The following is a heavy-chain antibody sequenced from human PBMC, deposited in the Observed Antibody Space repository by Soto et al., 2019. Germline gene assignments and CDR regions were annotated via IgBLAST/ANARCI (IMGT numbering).Heavy chain of an antibody. J-gene: IGHJ4*02. CDR3: AKGDRIAAAGHFDY. CDR2: TSYDGSNK. Sequence: QVQLVESGGGVVQPGRSLRLSCAASGFTFSSYGMHWVRKAPGKGLEWVAVTSYDGSNKYYADSVKGRFTISRDNSKNTLYLQMNSLRGEDTAVYYCAKGDRIAAAGHFDYWGQGTLVTVSS. CDR1: GFTFSSYG. V-gene: IGHV3-30*18. D-gene: IGHD6-13*01.